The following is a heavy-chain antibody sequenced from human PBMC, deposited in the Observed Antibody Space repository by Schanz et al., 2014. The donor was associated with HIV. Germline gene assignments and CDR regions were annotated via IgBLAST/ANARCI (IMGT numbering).Heavy chain of an antibody. CDR3: ARNQYQMLPFDF. J-gene: IGHJ4*02. D-gene: IGHD2-15*01. CDR1: GHIFTGYL. V-gene: IGHV1-2*02. Sequence: QVQLVQSGAEVKKPGASVKVSCKPYGHIFTGYLMHWVRQAPGQGLEWMGWINPTNGKTFYTQKFRGRVTMTRDTSVNTASMEVSRLMSDDTAVYYCARNQYQMLPFDFWGQGTLVTVSS. CDR2: INPTNGKT.